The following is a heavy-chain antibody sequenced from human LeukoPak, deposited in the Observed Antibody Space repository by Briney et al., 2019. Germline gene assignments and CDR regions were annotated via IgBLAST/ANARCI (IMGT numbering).Heavy chain of an antibody. CDR3: ARDSHTTVTTFDY. V-gene: IGHV1-69*04. D-gene: IGHD4-17*01. CDR2: IIPILGIA. J-gene: IGHJ4*02. CDR1: GGTLSSYT. Sequence: ASVKVSCKASGGTLSSYTISWVRQAPGQGLEWMGRIIPILGIANYAQKFQGRVTITADKSTSTAYMELSSLRSEDTAVYYCARDSHTTVTTFDYWGQGTLVTVSS.